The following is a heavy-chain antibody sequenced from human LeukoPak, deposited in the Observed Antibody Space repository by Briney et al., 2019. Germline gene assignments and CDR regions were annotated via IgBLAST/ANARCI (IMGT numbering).Heavy chain of an antibody. J-gene: IGHJ4*02. CDR2: ISWNGGSI. Sequence: PGRSLRLSCAASGFTFDDYAMHWVRQAPGKGLEWVSGISWNGGSIGYADSVNVRFTIARDNAKNSVCLQMKRLRAEDMALYSCAKDFGSSWTTGVDYWGQGTLVTVSS. CDR3: AKDFGSSWTTGVDY. D-gene: IGHD6-13*01. V-gene: IGHV3-9*03. CDR1: GFTFDDYA.